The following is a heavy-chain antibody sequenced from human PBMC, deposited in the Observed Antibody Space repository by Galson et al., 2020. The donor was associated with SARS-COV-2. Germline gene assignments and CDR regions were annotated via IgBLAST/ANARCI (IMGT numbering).Heavy chain of an antibody. CDR1: GFTFSSYG. CDR3: VPSSGQGHPNWFDP. V-gene: IGHV3-30*02. Sequence: GGSLRLSCAASGFTFSSYGMHWVRQAPGKGLEWVAVIWYDGSNKYYADSVKGRFTISRDNSKNTLYLQMNSLRSEDTAVYYCVPSSGQGHPNWFDPWGQGTLVTVSS. CDR2: IWYDGSNK. D-gene: IGHD3-22*01. J-gene: IGHJ5*02.